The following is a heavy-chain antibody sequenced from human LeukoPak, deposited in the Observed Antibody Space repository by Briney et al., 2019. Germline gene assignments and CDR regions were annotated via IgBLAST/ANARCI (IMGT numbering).Heavy chain of an antibody. D-gene: IGHD6-13*01. Sequence: PSETLSLTCTVSGGSISSSSYYWGWIRQPPGKGLEWIGSIYYSGSTYYNPSLKSLVTISVDTSKNQFSLKLSSVTAADTAVYYCARALWYSSSSNWFDPWGQGTLVTVSS. J-gene: IGHJ5*02. CDR3: ARALWYSSSSNWFDP. CDR2: IYYSGST. V-gene: IGHV4-39*07. CDR1: GGSISSSSYY.